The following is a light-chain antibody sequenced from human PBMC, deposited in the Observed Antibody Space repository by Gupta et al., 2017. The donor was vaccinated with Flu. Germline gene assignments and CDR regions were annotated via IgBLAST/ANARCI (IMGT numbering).Light chain of an antibody. CDR1: QAISTY. Sequence: QMTQSPSSVSASVGDRVTITCRASQAISTYLAWYQQKPGKAPKLLIYAASTLQGGVPSRFSGRGAGTDFTLTISSLQPEDFATYFCQQAYSVPLTFAGGTKVEIK. J-gene: IGKJ4*01. CDR2: AAS. V-gene: IGKV1-12*01. CDR3: QQAYSVPLT.